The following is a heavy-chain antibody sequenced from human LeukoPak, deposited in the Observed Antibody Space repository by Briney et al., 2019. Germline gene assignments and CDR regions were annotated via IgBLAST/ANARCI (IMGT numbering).Heavy chain of an antibody. CDR1: GGSISSGGYY. CDR2: IQTSGST. J-gene: IGHJ3*02. V-gene: IGHV4-61*02. CDR3: ARGTPRTDAFDI. Sequence: SETLSLTCTVSGGSISSGGYYWNWIRQPAGKGLEWIGRIQTSGSTNYNPSLNSRVTISVDTSENQVSLKLSSVTAADTAVYYCARGTPRTDAFDIWGQGTMVTVSS.